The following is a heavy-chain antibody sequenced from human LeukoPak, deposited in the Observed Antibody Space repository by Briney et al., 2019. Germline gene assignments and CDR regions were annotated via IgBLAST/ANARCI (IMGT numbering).Heavy chain of an antibody. D-gene: IGHD6-19*01. CDR2: IWYDGSNK. J-gene: IGHJ4*02. CDR1: GFTFSSYG. Sequence: PGGSLRLSCAASGFTFSSYGMHWVRQAPGKGLEWVAVIWYDGSNKYYADSVKGRFTISRGNSKNTLYLQMNSLRAEDTAVYYCATYIAVAGLDYWGQGTLVTVSS. V-gene: IGHV3-33*01. CDR3: ATYIAVAGLDY.